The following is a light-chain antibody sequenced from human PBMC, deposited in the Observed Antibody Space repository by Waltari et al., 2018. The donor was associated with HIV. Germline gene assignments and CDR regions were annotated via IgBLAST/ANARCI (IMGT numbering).Light chain of an antibody. Sequence: AIHMTQSPSSLSASTGDRIVISCRASQDIGTYLAWYQHKPGKAPELLISSSSTLESGVPSSFAGSGSGTDFTLTISCLQSEDFATYYCQQYYDSPQTFGQGTKLEIK. CDR1: QDIGTY. J-gene: IGKJ2*01. CDR2: SSS. CDR3: QQYYDSPQT. V-gene: IGKV1-8*01.